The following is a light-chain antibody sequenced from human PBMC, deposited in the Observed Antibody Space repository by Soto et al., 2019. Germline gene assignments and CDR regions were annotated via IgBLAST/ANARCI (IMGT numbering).Light chain of an antibody. CDR3: SSYAGSNNYV. Sequence: QSALTQPPSASGSPGQSVTISRTGTSSDVGGYKYVSWYQQYPGKAPKLMIYAVNKRPSGVPDRFSGSKSGNTASLTVSGLQAEDEADYYCSSYAGSNNYVFGTGTKATVL. CDR1: SSDVGGYKY. CDR2: AVN. J-gene: IGLJ1*01. V-gene: IGLV2-8*01.